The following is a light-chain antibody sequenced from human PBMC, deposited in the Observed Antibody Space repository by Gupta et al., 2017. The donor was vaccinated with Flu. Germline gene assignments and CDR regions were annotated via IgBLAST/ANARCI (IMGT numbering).Light chain of an antibody. CDR1: QSVSSGY. Sequence: ETVLTQSPGTLSLSPGERATLSCRASQSVSSGYLAWYQQKPGQAPRLLIYGASRRATGIPDRFSGSGSGTDFTLTINRLEPEDFAVYYCQQYDGSLFTFGPGTKVDIK. J-gene: IGKJ3*01. CDR2: GAS. CDR3: QQYDGSLFT. V-gene: IGKV3-20*01.